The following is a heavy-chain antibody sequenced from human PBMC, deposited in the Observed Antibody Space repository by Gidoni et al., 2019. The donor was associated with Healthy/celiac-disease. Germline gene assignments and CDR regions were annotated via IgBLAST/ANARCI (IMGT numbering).Heavy chain of an antibody. D-gene: IGHD6-19*01. Sequence: QVQPVASGGSVVQPGRSLSITSAAPGFTFRSYAMHWVRQAPGKGMEWVAVISYDGSNKYYADSVKGRFTISRDNSKNTLYLQMNSLRAEDTAVYYCARDLSSGWPRGDYMDVWGKGTTVTVSS. J-gene: IGHJ6*03. CDR1: GFTFRSYA. CDR2: ISYDGSNK. V-gene: IGHV3-30-3*01. CDR3: ARDLSSGWPRGDYMDV.